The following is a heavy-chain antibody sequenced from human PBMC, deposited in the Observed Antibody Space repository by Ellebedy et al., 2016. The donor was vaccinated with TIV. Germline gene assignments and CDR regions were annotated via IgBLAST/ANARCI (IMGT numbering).Heavy chain of an antibody. Sequence: AASVKVSCKSSGGTFSRNALSWVRQAPGQGLEWMGRIIPIVGIANYAQQFQGRVTLTADNSTSTAYMDLSSLRSEDTAGYYCATGKRVVTAMAHGFDIWGQGTMVIVSS. D-gene: IGHD2-21*02. CDR2: IIPIVGIA. CDR1: GGTFSRNA. V-gene: IGHV1-69*04. CDR3: ATGKRVVTAMAHGFDI. J-gene: IGHJ3*02.